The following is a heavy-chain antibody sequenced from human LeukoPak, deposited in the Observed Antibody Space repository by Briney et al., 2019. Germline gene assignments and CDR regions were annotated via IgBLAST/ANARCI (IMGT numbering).Heavy chain of an antibody. CDR2: ISGGGGTT. CDR3: ANFERTVAGPYNWFDP. Sequence: GGSLRLSCAASGLTFSTYAMSWVRQAPGKGLEWVSAISGGGGTTYYADSVKGRFTITRDNSKNTLYLRINTLRAEDTAVYYCANFERTVAGPYNWFDPWGQGTQVTVSS. V-gene: IGHV3-23*01. D-gene: IGHD6-19*01. CDR1: GLTFSTYA. J-gene: IGHJ5*02.